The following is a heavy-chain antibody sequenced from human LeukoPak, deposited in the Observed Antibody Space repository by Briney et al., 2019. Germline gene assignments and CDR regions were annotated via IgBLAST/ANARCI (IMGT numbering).Heavy chain of an antibody. CDR1: GFTFSSYS. CDR2: ISSSSSYI. J-gene: IGHJ4*02. V-gene: IGHV3-21*01. CDR3: ARDTGVRYFDWLPLDY. Sequence: GGSLRLSCAASGFTFSSYSMNWVRQAPGKGLEWVSSISSSSSYIYYADSGKGRFTISRDNAKNSLYLQMNSLRAEDTAVYYCARDTGVRYFDWLPLDYWGQGTLVTVSS. D-gene: IGHD3-9*01.